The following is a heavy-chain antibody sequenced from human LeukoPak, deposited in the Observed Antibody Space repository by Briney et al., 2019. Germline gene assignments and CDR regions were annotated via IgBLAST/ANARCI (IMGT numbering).Heavy chain of an antibody. Sequence: GSLRLSCAASGFTVSSNYMSWVRQAPGKGLEWIGSIYHSGSTYYNPSLKSRVTISVDTSKNQFSLKLSSVTAADTAVYYCARVFFTVTYGDQSYYFDYWGQGTLVTVSS. D-gene: IGHD4-17*01. V-gene: IGHV4-38-2*01. CDR3: ARVFFTVTYGDQSYYFDY. J-gene: IGHJ4*02. CDR1: GFTVSSNYM. CDR2: IYHSGST.